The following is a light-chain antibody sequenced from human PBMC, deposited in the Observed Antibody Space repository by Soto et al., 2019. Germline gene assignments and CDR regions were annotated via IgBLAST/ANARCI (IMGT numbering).Light chain of an antibody. Sequence: QSVLTQPASVSGSPGQSITISCTGTSSDVGGYNYVSWYQHHPGKAPKLMIYDVSNRPSGVSNRFTGSKSGNTASLTISGLQAEDEADYYGSSYTSSSTLVFGGGTKLTVL. CDR2: DVS. CDR1: SSDVGGYNY. CDR3: SSYTSSSTLV. J-gene: IGLJ2*01. V-gene: IGLV2-14*03.